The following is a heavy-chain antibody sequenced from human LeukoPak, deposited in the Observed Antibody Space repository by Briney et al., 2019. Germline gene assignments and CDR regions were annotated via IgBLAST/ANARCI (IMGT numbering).Heavy chain of an antibody. CDR1: GFTFRSSA. CDR3: ARDGYCSNTNCYSWLDV. Sequence: PGRSLRLSRAASGFTFRSSAMHWVRRAPGKGLEWVAVISYDGSDKYHADSVKRRFTISRDNSKNTLYLQMNSLRAEDTAVYYCARDGYCSNTNCYSWLDVWGQGTLVTVSS. CDR2: ISYDGSDK. V-gene: IGHV3-30*01. D-gene: IGHD2-2*03. J-gene: IGHJ5*02.